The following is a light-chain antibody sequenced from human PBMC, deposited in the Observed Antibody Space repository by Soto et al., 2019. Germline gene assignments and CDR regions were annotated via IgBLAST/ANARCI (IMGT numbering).Light chain of an antibody. J-gene: IGKJ3*01. V-gene: IGKV4-1*01. CDR1: QSVLYSSDNKNY. CDR3: LQYYSVPFT. Sequence: DIVMTQSPDSLAVSLGERATINCKSSQSVLYSSDNKNYLAWYQQKPGQPPKLLIYWASTRESGVPDRFSGSGSGTDFTLTISSLQAEDVAVYYCLQYYSVPFTFGPGAKVDIK. CDR2: WAS.